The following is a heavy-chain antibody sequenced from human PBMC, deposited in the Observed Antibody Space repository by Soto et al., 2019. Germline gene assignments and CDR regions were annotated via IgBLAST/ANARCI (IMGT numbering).Heavy chain of an antibody. Sequence: SVKVSCKASGGTFGSQGIAWVRQAPGQGLEWMGGFIAMLGTPTYAKRVQGRATITADESLTSSYLELRSLRSEDTGVYFCARGAMANFDYWGQGTVVTVSS. CDR2: FIAMLGTP. J-gene: IGHJ4*02. D-gene: IGHD5-18*01. CDR1: GGTFGSQG. CDR3: ARGAMANFDY. V-gene: IGHV1-69*13.